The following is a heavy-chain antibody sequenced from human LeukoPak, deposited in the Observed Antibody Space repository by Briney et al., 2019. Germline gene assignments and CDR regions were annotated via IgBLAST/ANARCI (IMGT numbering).Heavy chain of an antibody. CDR1: GGSISSDGYS. V-gene: IGHV4-30-2*01. J-gene: IGHJ3*02. D-gene: IGHD3-9*01. CDR3: ARQAVRYFDWLLGDAFDI. CDR2: IYHSGST. Sequence: SQTLSLTCAVSGGSISSDGYSWSGIRQPPGKGLEWIEYIYHSGSTYYNPSLKSRVTISVDRSKNQFSLKLSSVTAADTAVYYCARQAVRYFDWLLGDAFDIWGQGTMVTVSS.